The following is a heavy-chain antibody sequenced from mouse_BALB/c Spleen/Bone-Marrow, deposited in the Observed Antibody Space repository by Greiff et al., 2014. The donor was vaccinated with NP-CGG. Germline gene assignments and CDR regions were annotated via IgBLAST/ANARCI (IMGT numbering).Heavy chain of an antibody. V-gene: IGHV1-82*01. Sequence: VQLQESGPELVKPGASVKISCTGSGYAFSSSWMNWVKQRPGQGLEWIGRIYPGDGDTNSNGRFKGKATLTADRSSNTAYMQLSSLTSGDSAVYFCARSAYYGSSYGAMDYWGQGTSVTVSS. CDR1: GYAFSSSW. CDR2: IYPGDGDT. D-gene: IGHD1-1*01. J-gene: IGHJ4*01. CDR3: ARSAYYGSSYGAMDY.